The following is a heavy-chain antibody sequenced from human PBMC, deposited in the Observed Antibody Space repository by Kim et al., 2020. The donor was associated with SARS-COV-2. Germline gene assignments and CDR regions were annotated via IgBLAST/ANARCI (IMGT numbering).Heavy chain of an antibody. CDR2: IYYSGST. CDR1: GGSISSGDYY. CDR3: ARAITIYYYFDY. Sequence: SETLSLTCTVSGGSISSGDYYWSWIRQPPGKGLEWIGYIYYSGSTYYNPSLKSRVTISVDTSKNQFSLKLSSVTAADTAVYYCARAITIYYYFDYWGQGTLVTVSS. J-gene: IGHJ4*02. D-gene: IGHD3-3*01. V-gene: IGHV4-30-4*01.